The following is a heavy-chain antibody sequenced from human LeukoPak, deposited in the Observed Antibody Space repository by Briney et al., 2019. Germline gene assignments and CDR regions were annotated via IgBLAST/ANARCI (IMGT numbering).Heavy chain of an antibody. CDR2: ISSSGSII. V-gene: IGHV3-48*03. Sequence: GSLRLSCAASGFTFSNYKMNWVRQAPGKGLEWVSYISSSGSIIYYSDSVKGRFPISRDNAKNSLYLQMNSLRAEDTAVYYCARDFGYFWGQGTLVTVSS. CDR3: ARDFGYF. J-gene: IGHJ4*02. CDR1: GFTFSNYK. D-gene: IGHD3-10*01.